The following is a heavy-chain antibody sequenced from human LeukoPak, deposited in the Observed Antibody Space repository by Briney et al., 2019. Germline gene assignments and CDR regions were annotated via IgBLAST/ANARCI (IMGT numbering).Heavy chain of an antibody. D-gene: IGHD3-9*01. CDR1: GFTFSSYE. CDR2: IRYDGSNK. Sequence: GGSLRLSCAASGFTFSSYEMNWVRQAPGKGLEWVAFIRYDGSNKYYADSVKGRFTISRDNSKNTLYLQMNSLRAEDTALYYCARGGYDILTGYYNSWGQGTLVTVSS. J-gene: IGHJ4*02. V-gene: IGHV3-30*02. CDR3: ARGGYDILTGYYNS.